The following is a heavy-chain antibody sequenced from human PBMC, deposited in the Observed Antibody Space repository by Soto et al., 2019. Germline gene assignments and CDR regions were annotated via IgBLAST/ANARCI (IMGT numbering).Heavy chain of an antibody. CDR3: AKDREAARRYYYYGMDV. CDR1: GFTFSSYG. V-gene: IGHV3-30*18. J-gene: IGHJ6*02. D-gene: IGHD1-26*01. CDR2: ISYDGSNK. Sequence: GGSLRLSCAASGFTFSSYGMHWVRQAPGKGLEWVAVISYDGSNKYYADSVKGRFTISRDNSKNTLYLQMNSLRAEDTAVYYCAKDREAARRYYYYGMDVWGQVTTVTVSS.